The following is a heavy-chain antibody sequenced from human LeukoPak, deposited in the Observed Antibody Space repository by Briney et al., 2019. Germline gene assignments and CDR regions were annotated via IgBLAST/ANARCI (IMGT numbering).Heavy chain of an antibody. V-gene: IGHV3-30*02. Sequence: GGSLRLSCAASGFTFNKYGMHWVRQAPGKGLEWLAYIPYDGSNERNADSVKGRFTISRDNSKNTLYLQMNSLRVEDTAVYYCAKDAYEKSTFNWFDPWGQGTLVTVSS. J-gene: IGHJ5*02. CDR2: IPYDGSNE. CDR1: GFTFNKYG. CDR3: AKDAYEKSTFNWFDP. D-gene: IGHD2-8*01.